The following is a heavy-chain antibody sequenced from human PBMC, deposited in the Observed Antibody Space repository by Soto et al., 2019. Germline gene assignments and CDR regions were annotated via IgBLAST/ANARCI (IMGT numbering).Heavy chain of an antibody. CDR3: ARGHSSSWYYFDY. V-gene: IGHV3-72*01. J-gene: IGHJ4*02. Sequence: EVELVESGGGLVQPGGSLRLSCAASGFIFSDHYMDWVRQAPGKGLEWVGRTRNKANSYTTEYAASVKGRFTISRDDSKNSLYLQMNSLKTEDTAVYYCARGHSSSWYYFDYWGQGTLVTVSS. D-gene: IGHD6-13*01. CDR1: GFIFSDHY. CDR2: TRNKANSYTT.